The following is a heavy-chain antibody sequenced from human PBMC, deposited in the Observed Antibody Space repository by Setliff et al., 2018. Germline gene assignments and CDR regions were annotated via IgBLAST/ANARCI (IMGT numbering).Heavy chain of an antibody. D-gene: IGHD6-19*01. CDR2: VDPEDGET. CDR3: ATEGHSSGWYSSTFDI. V-gene: IGHV1-69-2*01. Sequence: VTVSCKVSGYPFTDYYMHWVQQAPGKGLEWMGLVDPEDGETIYAEKFQGRVTITADTSTDTAYMELSSLRSEDTAVYYCATEGHSSGWYSSTFDIWGQGTMVTVSS. CDR1: GYPFTDYY. J-gene: IGHJ3*02.